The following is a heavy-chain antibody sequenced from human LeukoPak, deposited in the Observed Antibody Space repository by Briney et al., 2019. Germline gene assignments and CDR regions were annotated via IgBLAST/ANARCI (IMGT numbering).Heavy chain of an antibody. CDR2: IIPIFGTA. CDR3: ARGYCSSTSCYSGRRYYYYMDV. J-gene: IGHJ6*03. Sequence: ASVKVSCKASGGTFSSYAISWVRQAPGQGLEWMGGIIPIFGTANYAQKVQGRVTITTDESTSTAYMELSSLRSEDTAVYYCARGYCSSTSCYSGRRYYYYMDVWGKGTTVTVSS. CDR1: GGTFSSYA. D-gene: IGHD2-2*01. V-gene: IGHV1-69*05.